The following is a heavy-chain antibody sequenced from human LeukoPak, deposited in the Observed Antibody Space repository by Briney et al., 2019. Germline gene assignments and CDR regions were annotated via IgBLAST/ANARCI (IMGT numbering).Heavy chain of an antibody. CDR1: GFTFSSYW. V-gene: IGHV3-7*01. CDR2: IKQDGSEK. J-gene: IGHJ6*02. CDR3: ARVKPHSSGWYDYYYYGMDV. Sequence: GGSLRLSCAASGFTFSSYWMSWVRQAPGKGLEWVANIKQDGSEKYYVDSVKGRFTISRDNAKNSLYLQMNSLRAEDTAVYYCARVKPHSSGWYDYYYYGMDVWGQGTTVTVSS. D-gene: IGHD6-19*01.